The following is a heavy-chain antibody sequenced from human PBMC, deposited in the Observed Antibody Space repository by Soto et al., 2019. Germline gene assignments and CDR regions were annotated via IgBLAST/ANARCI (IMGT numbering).Heavy chain of an antibody. CDR2: INHSGST. V-gene: IGHV4-34*01. CDR3: ARGTLSWYSSGWYLAFDI. Sequence: QVQLQQWGAGLLKPSETLSLTCAVYGGSFSGYYWSWIRQPPGKGLEWIGEINHSGSTNYNPSLKSRVTISVDTSKNQFSLKLSSVTAADTAVYYCARGTLSWYSSGWYLAFDIWGQGTMVTVSS. J-gene: IGHJ3*02. D-gene: IGHD6-19*01. CDR1: GGSFSGYY.